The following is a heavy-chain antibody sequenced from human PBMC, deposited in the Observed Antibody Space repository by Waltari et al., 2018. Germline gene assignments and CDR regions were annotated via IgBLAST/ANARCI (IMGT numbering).Heavy chain of an antibody. CDR1: GFSLSTSGVG. Sequence: QITLKESGPTLVKPTQTLTLTCTFSGFSLSTSGVGVGWIRQPPGKALEWLALIYWNDDKRYSPSLKSRLTITKDTSKNQVVLTMTNMDPVDTATYYCAHFHYDFWSGSIIGNPDAFDIWGQGTMVTVSS. V-gene: IGHV2-5*01. J-gene: IGHJ3*02. CDR3: AHFHYDFWSGSIIGNPDAFDI. CDR2: IYWNDDK. D-gene: IGHD3-3*01.